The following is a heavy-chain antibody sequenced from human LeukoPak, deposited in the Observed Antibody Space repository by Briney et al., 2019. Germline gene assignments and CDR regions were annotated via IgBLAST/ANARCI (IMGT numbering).Heavy chain of an antibody. J-gene: IGHJ4*02. Sequence: SGESLRLSCAASGFTFSSYGMSWVRQAPGKGLEWVSAISGSGGSTYYADSVKGRFTISRDNSKNTLYLQMNSLRAEDTAVYYCAKDTGYSYGLFDYWGQGTLVTVSS. CDR1: GFTFSSYG. CDR2: ISGSGGST. V-gene: IGHV3-23*01. D-gene: IGHD5-18*01. CDR3: AKDTGYSYGLFDY.